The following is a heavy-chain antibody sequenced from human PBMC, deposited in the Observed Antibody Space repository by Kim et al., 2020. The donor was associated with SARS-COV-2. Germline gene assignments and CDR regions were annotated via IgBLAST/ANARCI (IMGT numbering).Heavy chain of an antibody. CDR1: GFTFRGHA. CDR3: DASDY. V-gene: IGHV3-23*01. J-gene: IGHJ4*02. CDR2: ISDSGFRT. Sequence: GGSLRLSCAASGFTFRGHAMSWARQAPGKGLEWVSTISDSGFRTHYTDSVKGRFTISRDNSKSTLFLQMNSLRVEDTAVYYCDASDYWGQGSLVTVSS.